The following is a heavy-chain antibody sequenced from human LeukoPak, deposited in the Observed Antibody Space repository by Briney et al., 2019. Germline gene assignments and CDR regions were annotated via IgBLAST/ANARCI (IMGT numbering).Heavy chain of an antibody. Sequence: GRSLRLSCEASGFTFIGYGMHWVRQAPGKGLEYVSAISSNGGSTYYANSVKGRFTISRDNSKNTLYLQMGSLRAEDMAVYYCARYQYSSGWYQGDYWGRGTLVTVSS. D-gene: IGHD6-19*01. J-gene: IGHJ4*02. CDR1: GFTFIGYG. CDR3: ARYQYSSGWYQGDY. CDR2: ISSNGGST. V-gene: IGHV3-64*01.